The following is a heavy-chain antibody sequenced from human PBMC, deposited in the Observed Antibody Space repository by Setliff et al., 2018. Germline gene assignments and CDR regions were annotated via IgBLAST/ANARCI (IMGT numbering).Heavy chain of an antibody. Sequence: GGSLRLSCAASGFTFSTYSMSWVRNAPGNVLEWVSAISGDSEYIYYRDSVKGRFTISRDNAKNMLYLQMNSLRAEDSAVYYCATDPPSSGWRLHDWGQGTLVTVSS. D-gene: IGHD6-25*01. V-gene: IGHV3-23*01. CDR2: ISGDSEYI. CDR3: ATDPPSSGWRLHD. CDR1: GFTFSTYS. J-gene: IGHJ4*02.